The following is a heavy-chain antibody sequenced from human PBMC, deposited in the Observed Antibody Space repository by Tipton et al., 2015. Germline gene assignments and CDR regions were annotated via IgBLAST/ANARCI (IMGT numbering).Heavy chain of an antibody. V-gene: IGHV1-18*01. CDR3: ARDRAWGFDY. J-gene: IGHJ4*02. D-gene: IGHD7-27*01. Sequence: TLQGRVTLTTDTSASTAYMDLRSLRSDDTAVYYCARDRAWGFDYWGQGTLVTVSS.